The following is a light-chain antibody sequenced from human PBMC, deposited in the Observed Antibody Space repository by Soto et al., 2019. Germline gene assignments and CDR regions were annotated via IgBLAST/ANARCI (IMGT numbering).Light chain of an antibody. CDR1: QSVSSY. V-gene: IGKV3-15*01. J-gene: IGKJ5*01. CDR2: DAS. Sequence: SVLTQSPATLSLSPGERATLSCRASQSVSSYLAWYQQKPGQAPRLLIYDASNRATGIPVRFSGSGSGTEFTLTISSLQSEDFAVYYCQQYNNWPLTFGQGTRLE. CDR3: QQYNNWPLT.